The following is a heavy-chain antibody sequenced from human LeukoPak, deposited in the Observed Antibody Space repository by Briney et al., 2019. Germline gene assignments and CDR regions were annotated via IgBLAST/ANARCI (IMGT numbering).Heavy chain of an antibody. J-gene: IGHJ4*02. CDR1: GYTFTAYY. Sequence: GASVKVSCKTSGYTFTAYYVQWVRQAPGQGLEWMGEINPNRGNTRYPRKFQGRVTMTMDMSISTAYMELSSLGSDDTAVYYCATGGRGGNTPNWGQGTLVTVSS. CDR2: INPNRGNT. CDR3: ATGGRGGNTPN. D-gene: IGHD4-23*01. V-gene: IGHV1-2*02.